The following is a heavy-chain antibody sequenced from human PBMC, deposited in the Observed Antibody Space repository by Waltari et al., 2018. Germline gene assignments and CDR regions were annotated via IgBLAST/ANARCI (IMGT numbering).Heavy chain of an antibody. CDR1: GGTFSSYA. CDR2: IIPIFGTA. CDR3: ARVPLRFTPNAFDI. D-gene: IGHD4-17*01. Sequence: QVQLVQSGAEVKKPGSSVKVSCKDSGGTFSSYAITWVRQAPGQGLEWMGGIIPIFGTANYAQTFQGRVTITTDESTSTAYMELSSLRSEDTAVYYCARVPLRFTPNAFDIWGQGTMVTVSS. J-gene: IGHJ3*02. V-gene: IGHV1-69*05.